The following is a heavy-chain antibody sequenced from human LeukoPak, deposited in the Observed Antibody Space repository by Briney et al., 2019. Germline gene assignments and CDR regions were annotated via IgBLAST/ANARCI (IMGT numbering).Heavy chain of an antibody. Sequence: GGSLRLSCAASGFTFSSYEMNWVRQAPGKGLEWVSYISSSGSTIYYADSVRGRFTISRDDAKNSLYLQMNSLRAEDTAVYYCAKLGITMIGGVWGKGTTVTISS. J-gene: IGHJ6*04. CDR2: ISSSGSTI. D-gene: IGHD3-10*02. CDR1: GFTFSSYE. V-gene: IGHV3-48*03. CDR3: AKLGITMIGGV.